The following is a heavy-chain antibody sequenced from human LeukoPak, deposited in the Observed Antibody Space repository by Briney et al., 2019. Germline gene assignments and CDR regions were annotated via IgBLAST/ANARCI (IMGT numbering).Heavy chain of an antibody. CDR3: ARRGVVPAAKGYYYYYYMDV. V-gene: IGHV3-7*03. J-gene: IGHJ6*03. Sequence: PGGSLRLSCAASGFTFSSYWMSWVRQAPGKGLEWVANIKQDGSEKYYVDSVKGRFTISRDNAKNSLYLQMNSLRAEDTALYYCARRGVVPAAKGYYYYYYMDVWGKGTTVTVSS. D-gene: IGHD2-2*01. CDR2: IKQDGSEK. CDR1: GFTFSSYW.